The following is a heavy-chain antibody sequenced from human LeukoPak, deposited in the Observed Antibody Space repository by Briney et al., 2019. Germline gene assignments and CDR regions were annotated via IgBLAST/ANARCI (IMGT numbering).Heavy chain of an antibody. Sequence: PSETLSLTCTVSGGSISSSSYYWGWIRQPPGKGLEWIGSIYYSGSTYYNPSLKSRVTISVDTSKNQFSLKLSSVTAADTAVYYCAVSDYVWRSYRPFDYWGQGTLVTVSS. D-gene: IGHD3-16*02. CDR2: IYYSGST. V-gene: IGHV4-39*01. CDR1: GGSISSSSYY. J-gene: IGHJ4*02. CDR3: AVSDYVWRSYRPFDY.